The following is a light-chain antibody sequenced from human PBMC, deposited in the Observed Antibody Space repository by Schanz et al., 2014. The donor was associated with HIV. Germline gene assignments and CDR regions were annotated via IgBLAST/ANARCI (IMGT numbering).Light chain of an antibody. CDR1: STDVGGYNH. V-gene: IGLV2-8*01. J-gene: IGLJ3*02. CDR2: EVS. CDR3: QSYDSSLSGWV. Sequence: QSVLTQPPSASGSPGQSVTISCTGSSTDVGGYNHVSWYQQHPGKAPKLLIYEVSKRPSGVPDRFSGSKSGTSASLAITGLQAEDESDYYCQSYDSSLSGWVFGGGTKLTVL.